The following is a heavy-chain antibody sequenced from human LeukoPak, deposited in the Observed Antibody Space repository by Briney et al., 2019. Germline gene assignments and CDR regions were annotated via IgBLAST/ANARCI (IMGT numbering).Heavy chain of an antibody. CDR1: GFTFSSYT. J-gene: IGHJ4*02. CDR3: ATVTKVDFDY. CDR2: VSVEGTGR. Sequence: WGPLRLSCAASGFTFSSYTFYWFRQAPGKGLEWVASVSVEGTGRYFPGSVEGRFAISRDDSKKSVFLQMSNLRHEDTAVYFCATVTKVDFDYWGQGTLVTVSS. V-gene: IGHV3-30*09. D-gene: IGHD4-11*01.